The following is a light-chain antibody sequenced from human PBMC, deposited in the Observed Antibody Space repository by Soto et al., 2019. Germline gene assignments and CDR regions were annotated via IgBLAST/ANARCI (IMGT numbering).Light chain of an antibody. CDR3: QQYNNWPPENT. J-gene: IGKJ5*01. CDR2: GTS. CDR1: QSVSSY. V-gene: IGKV3-15*01. Sequence: IVFTQSAATLSLSPGERATLSCRASQSVSSYLAWYQQKPGQAPRLLIYGTSTRATGIPARFSGSGSGTEFTLTISSLQSEDFAVYYCQQYNNWPPENTFGQGTRLEIK.